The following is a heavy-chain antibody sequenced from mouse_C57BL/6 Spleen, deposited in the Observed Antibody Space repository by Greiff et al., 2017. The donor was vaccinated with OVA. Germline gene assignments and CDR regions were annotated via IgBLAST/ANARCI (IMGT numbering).Heavy chain of an antibody. Sequence: QVQLQQPGAELVKPGASVKLSCKASGYTFTSYWMHWVKQRPGQGLEWIGMIHPNSGSTNYNEKFKSKATLTVDKSSRTAYMQLSSLTSEDSAVYYCAKRGDGLGMDYWGQGTSVTVSS. D-gene: IGHD2-3*01. CDR1: GYTFTSYW. CDR2: IHPNSGST. J-gene: IGHJ4*01. V-gene: IGHV1-64*01. CDR3: AKRGDGLGMDY.